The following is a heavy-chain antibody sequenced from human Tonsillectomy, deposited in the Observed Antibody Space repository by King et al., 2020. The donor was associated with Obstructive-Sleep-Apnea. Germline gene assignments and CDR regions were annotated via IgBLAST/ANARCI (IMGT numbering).Heavy chain of an antibody. V-gene: IGHV3-21*01. CDR2: ISSSSSYI. CDR3: ARGLRDSLLAGYFDY. J-gene: IGHJ4*02. Sequence: VQLVESGGGLVKPGGSLRLSCAASGFTFSSYSMNWVLQAPGKGLEWVSSISSSSSYIYYADSVKGRFTISIDNAKNYLYLQMNSLRAEDTSVSYCARGLRDSLLAGYFDYWGQGTLVTVSS. D-gene: IGHD2-15*01. CDR1: GFTFSSYS.